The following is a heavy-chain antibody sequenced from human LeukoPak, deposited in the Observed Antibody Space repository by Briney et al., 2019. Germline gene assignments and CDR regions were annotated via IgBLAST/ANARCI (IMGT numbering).Heavy chain of an antibody. CDR3: ARDVHSSSWYAGVRFDY. J-gene: IGHJ4*02. CDR1: GFTFSSYE. D-gene: IGHD6-13*01. V-gene: IGHV3-48*03. Sequence: GGSLRLSCAASGFTFSSYEMNWVRQAPGKGLEWVSYISSSGSTIYYADSVKGRFTISRDNAKNSLYLQMNSLRAEDTAVYYCARDVHSSSWYAGVRFDYWGQGTLVTVSS. CDR2: ISSSGSTI.